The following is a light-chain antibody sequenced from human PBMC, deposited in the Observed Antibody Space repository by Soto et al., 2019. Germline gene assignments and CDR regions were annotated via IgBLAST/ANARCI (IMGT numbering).Light chain of an antibody. J-gene: IGLJ2*01. CDR3: QVWDSSSDQYVV. CDR1: NIGSKS. Sequence: SSELTQPSSVSVAPGKTARITCGGNNIGSKSVHWYQQKPGQAPVLVIYYDSDRPSGIPERFSGSNSGNTATLTISRVEAGDEADYYCQVWDSSSDQYVVFGGGTKLTVL. CDR2: YDS. V-gene: IGLV3-21*04.